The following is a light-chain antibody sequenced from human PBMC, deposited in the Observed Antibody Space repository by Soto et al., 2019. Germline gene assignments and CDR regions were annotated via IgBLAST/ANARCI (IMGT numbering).Light chain of an antibody. Sequence: GDRVTITCRASQSISGSLAWYQQKPGKAPKLLIYEASNLKSGVPSRFSGSGSGTEYTLTISSLQHDDSASYYCQQYNGYWTFGQGTRVEIK. CDR3: QQYNGYWT. CDR2: EAS. CDR1: QSISGS. V-gene: IGKV1-5*03. J-gene: IGKJ1*01.